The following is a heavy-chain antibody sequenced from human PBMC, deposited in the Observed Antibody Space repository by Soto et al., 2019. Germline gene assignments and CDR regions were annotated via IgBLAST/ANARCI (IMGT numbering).Heavy chain of an antibody. J-gene: IGHJ4*02. V-gene: IGHV3-30*18. CDR1: GFTFSSYG. CDR3: AKDGLPPYYGGNSVAEY. CDR2: ISYDGSNK. Sequence: QVQLVESGGGVVQPGRSLRLSCAASGFTFSSYGMHWVRQAPGKGLEWVAVISYDGSNKYYADSVKGRFTISRDNSKNTLYLQMNSLRAEDTAVYYCAKDGLPPYYGGNSVAEYWGQGTLVTVSS. D-gene: IGHD4-17*01.